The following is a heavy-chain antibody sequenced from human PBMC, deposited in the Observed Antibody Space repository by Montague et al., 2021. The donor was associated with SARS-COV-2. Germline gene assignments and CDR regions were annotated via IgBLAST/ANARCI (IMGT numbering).Heavy chain of an antibody. Sequence: CAISGDSDGIVRPRRSSKEQTPALQSRQLVGCYLRSDRNYDYAASVAGRVTVNPDTSKNQVSLELRSVTPEDTAVYYCSRIAFAVIPHWGQGTLVTVSS. CDR2: CYLRSDRNY. D-gene: IGHD3-16*01. CDR1: GDSDGIVRPR. CDR3: SRIAFAVIPH. J-gene: IGHJ4*02. V-gene: IGHV6-1*01.